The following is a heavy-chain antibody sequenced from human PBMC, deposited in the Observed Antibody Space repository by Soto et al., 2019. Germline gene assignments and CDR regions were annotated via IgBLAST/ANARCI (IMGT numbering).Heavy chain of an antibody. CDR3: ARDPTMVGIDY. J-gene: IGHJ4*02. D-gene: IGHD3-10*01. V-gene: IGHV3-33*01. CDR2: IWHNGGNK. Sequence: GGYLRLSCAAYGSAFRSYGLLWVRQGPGKALEWVAVIWHNGGNKYHAGSVKGRFTISRDNSNNTLYLQMNFLRAEDTAVYYCARDPTMVGIDYWGQGALVTVSS. CDR1: GSAFRSYG.